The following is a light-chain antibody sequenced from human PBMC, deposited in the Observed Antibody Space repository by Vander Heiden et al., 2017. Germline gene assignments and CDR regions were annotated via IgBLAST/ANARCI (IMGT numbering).Light chain of an antibody. CDR2: AAS. V-gene: IGKV1-39*01. CDR3: QQSDSTPPT. CDR1: QSISSY. Sequence: DIQMTQSPSSLSASVGDRVTITCRASQSISSYLNWYQQKPGKAPKRLIYAASSLQSGVRSRFSGSGSGTDFTLTISRLQPEDFATYYCQQSDSTPPTFGQGTKVEIK. J-gene: IGKJ1*01.